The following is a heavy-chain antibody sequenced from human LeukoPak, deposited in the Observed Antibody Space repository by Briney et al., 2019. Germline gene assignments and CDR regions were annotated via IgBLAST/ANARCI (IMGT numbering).Heavy chain of an antibody. D-gene: IGHD6-19*01. CDR3: ARVAVAGPFDG. J-gene: IGHJ4*02. Sequence: GGSLRLSCAASGFTFDDYAMHWVRQAPGKGLEWVAGISWNSGSIVYADSVKGRFTISRDNAKHSLYLQMNSLRAEDMALYYCARVAVAGPFDGWGQGTLVTVSS. CDR1: GFTFDDYA. CDR2: ISWNSGSI. V-gene: IGHV3-9*03.